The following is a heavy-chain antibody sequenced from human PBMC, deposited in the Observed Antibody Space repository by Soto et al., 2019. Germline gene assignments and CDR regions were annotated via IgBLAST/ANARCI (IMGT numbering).Heavy chain of an antibody. J-gene: IGHJ4*02. D-gene: IGHD1-26*01. CDR1: GYTFTGHY. V-gene: IGHV1-2*02. Sequence: ASVKVSCKASGYTFTGHYIHWVRQAPEQGPEWMGEIGPESGATSYAQKFQGRVTMTRDTSITTVYMELKNLSPDDTAVYYCGRGRSGQIVVFYWGQGTLVTVSS. CDR2: IGPESGAT. CDR3: GRGRSGQIVVFY.